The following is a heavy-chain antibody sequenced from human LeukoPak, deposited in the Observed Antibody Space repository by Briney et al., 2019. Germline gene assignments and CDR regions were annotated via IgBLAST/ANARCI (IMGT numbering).Heavy chain of an antibody. CDR2: LWYDGSNK. V-gene: IGHV3-33*01. Sequence: PGGSLRLSCAASGXTFNNYGMHWVRQAPGKGLEWVAALWYDGSNKYYADSVKGRFTISRDNSKNTLYLQMNSLRAEDTALYYCARGQEYYYDSSAYSKFDYWGQGTLVTVSS. J-gene: IGHJ4*02. D-gene: IGHD3-22*01. CDR1: GXTFNNYG. CDR3: ARGQEYYYDSSAYSKFDY.